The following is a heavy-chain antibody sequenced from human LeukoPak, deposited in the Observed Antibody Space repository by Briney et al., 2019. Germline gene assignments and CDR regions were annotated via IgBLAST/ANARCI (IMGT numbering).Heavy chain of an antibody. CDR1: GFTFSNYA. Sequence: GSLRLSCAASGFTFSNYALSWVRQSPGEGLEWIGEINPSGSTNYNPSLKSRVTILVDTFKNQFSLKLNSVTAADAAVYYCVRGRSGESIWGQGTLVTVSS. CDR3: VRGRSGESI. D-gene: IGHD3-10*01. V-gene: IGHV4-34*01. J-gene: IGHJ4*02. CDR2: INPSGST.